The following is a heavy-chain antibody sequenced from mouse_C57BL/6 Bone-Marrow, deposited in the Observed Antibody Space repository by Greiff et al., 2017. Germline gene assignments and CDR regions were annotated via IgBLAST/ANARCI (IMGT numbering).Heavy chain of an antibody. Sequence: QVQLQQPGAELVKPGASVKLSCKASGYTFTSYWMHWVKQRPGQGLEWIGMIHPNSGSTNYNEKFTSKATLTVDKSSSTAYMQLSSLTSEDSAVYYCARWGAWFAYWGQGTLVTGSA. J-gene: IGHJ3*01. CDR2: IHPNSGST. V-gene: IGHV1-64*01. CDR3: ARWGAWFAY. CDR1: GYTFTSYW.